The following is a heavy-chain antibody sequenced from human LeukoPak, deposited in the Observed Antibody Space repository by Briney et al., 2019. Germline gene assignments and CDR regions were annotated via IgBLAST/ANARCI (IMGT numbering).Heavy chain of an antibody. D-gene: IGHD6-13*01. V-gene: IGHV4-34*01. J-gene: IGHJ4*02. CDR3: ARKRAIAAAKFDY. Sequence: SETLSLTCADYGGSFSGYYWRWIRQPPGKGLEWIGESNHSGSTNYNPSLKSRVTISVDTSKNQFSLKLSSVTAADTAVYYCARKRAIAAAKFDYWGQGTLVTVSS. CDR2: SNHSGST. CDR1: GGSFSGYY.